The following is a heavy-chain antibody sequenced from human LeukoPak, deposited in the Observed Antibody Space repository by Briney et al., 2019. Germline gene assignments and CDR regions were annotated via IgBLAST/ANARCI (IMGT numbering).Heavy chain of an antibody. CDR3: ARVFLPGAPDFFAY. D-gene: IGHD2-8*02. CDR2: VSYDGNTK. Sequence: PGGSLRLSCAASGFTFSRNAMHWVRQTPGKGLEWVAVVSYDGNTKYYADSVKGRFTISRDNSENTIYLQVSSLRADDTALYYCARVFLPGAPDFFAYWGQGPLVTVPS. CDR1: GFTFSRNA. J-gene: IGHJ4*02. V-gene: IGHV3-30-3*01.